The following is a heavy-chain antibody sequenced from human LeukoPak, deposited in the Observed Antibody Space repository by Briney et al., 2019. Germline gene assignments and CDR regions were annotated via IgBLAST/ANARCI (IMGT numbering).Heavy chain of an antibody. Sequence: GGSLRLSCAASGFTFSSYGMHWVRQAPGKGLEGVAVIWYDGSNKYYADSVKGRFTISRDNSKNTLYLQMNSLRAEDTAVYYCARGRCSSTSCYQDYWGQGTLVTVSS. CDR2: IWYDGSNK. CDR1: GFTFSSYG. J-gene: IGHJ4*02. V-gene: IGHV3-33*01. D-gene: IGHD2-2*01. CDR3: ARGRCSSTSCYQDY.